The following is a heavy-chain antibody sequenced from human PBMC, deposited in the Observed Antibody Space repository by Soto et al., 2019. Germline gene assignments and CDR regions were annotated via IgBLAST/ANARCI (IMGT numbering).Heavy chain of an antibody. J-gene: IGHJ2*01. CDR1: GGSFSDYY. CDR3: AREVPSRYFDL. V-gene: IGHV4-34*01. D-gene: IGHD1-1*01. Sequence: QVRLQQWGAGLLKPSETLSLTCAVYGGSFSDYYWSWIRQSPGKGLEWIGEINHSGSTNYNPSLKSRVTISVDTSKHQFSLKLSSVTAADTAVYYCAREVPSRYFDLWGRGTPLTVSS. CDR2: INHSGST.